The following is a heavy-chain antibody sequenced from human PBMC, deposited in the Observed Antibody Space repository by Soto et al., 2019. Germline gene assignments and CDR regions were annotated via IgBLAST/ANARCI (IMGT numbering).Heavy chain of an antibody. CDR3: AHRPAYDISTGYYPFDY. V-gene: IGHV2-5*02. Sequence: TGPTRVQLTQTLTLTCTFFGSSLRTSAVFLARICPAPGKALEWLALIYWDDGKRYSPSLKTRLNITKDTSKNQVVLTLTNVDPVDTATYYCAHRPAYDISTGYYPFDYWGQGSLVTFSS. J-gene: IGHJ4*02. CDR2: IYWDDGK. CDR1: GSSLRTSAVF. D-gene: IGHD3-9*01.